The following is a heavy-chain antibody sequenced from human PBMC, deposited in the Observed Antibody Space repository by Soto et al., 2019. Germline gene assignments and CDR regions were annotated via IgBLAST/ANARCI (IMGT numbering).Heavy chain of an antibody. CDR2: ISGSGGST. J-gene: IGHJ6*02. CDR1: GFTFSSYV. Sequence: EVQLLESGGGLVQPGGSLRLSCAASGFTFSSYVMSWVRQAPGKGLEWVSAISGSGGSTYYADSVKGRFTISRDNSKNTLYLQMNSLRAEDTAVYYCANSQRGTGVYYYYGMDVWGQGTTVTVSS. V-gene: IGHV3-23*01. D-gene: IGHD7-27*01. CDR3: ANSQRGTGVYYYYGMDV.